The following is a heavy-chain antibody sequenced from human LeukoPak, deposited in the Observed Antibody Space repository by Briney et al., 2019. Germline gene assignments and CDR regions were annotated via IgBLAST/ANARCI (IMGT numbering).Heavy chain of an antibody. D-gene: IGHD3-10*01. CDR3: ARDKESGESSEIDY. Sequence: GGSLRLSCAASGFTFSNYWVHWVRQAPGKGLVWVSRINRDGSTTKYADSVKGRFTVSRDNAKNTLNLQMNSLRAEDTAVYYCARDKESGESSEIDYWGQGTLVTVSS. CDR1: GFTFSNYW. J-gene: IGHJ4*02. CDR2: INRDGSTT. V-gene: IGHV3-74*03.